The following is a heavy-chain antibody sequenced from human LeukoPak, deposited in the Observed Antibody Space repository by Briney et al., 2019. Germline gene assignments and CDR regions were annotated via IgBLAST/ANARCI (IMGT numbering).Heavy chain of an antibody. D-gene: IGHD5-24*01. Sequence: PSETLSLTCTVSGGSISSYYWSWIRQPPGKGLEWIGYVYYSGSTNYNPSLKSRLTISVDTSKSQFSLKLSSVTAADTAVYYCARRWDRDGYLYWGQGTLVTVSS. V-gene: IGHV4-59*08. J-gene: IGHJ4*02. CDR1: GGSISSYY. CDR3: ARRWDRDGYLY. CDR2: VYYSGST.